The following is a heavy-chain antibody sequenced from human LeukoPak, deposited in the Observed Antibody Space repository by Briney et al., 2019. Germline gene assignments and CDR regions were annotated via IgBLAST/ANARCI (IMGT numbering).Heavy chain of an antibody. Sequence: SETLSLTCTVSGGSMGRYYWSWIRQPPGKGLEWIGYIFSSGSTNYNPSLKSRVTISVDTSKNQVSLKMSSVTAADTAVYYCARGRVRDCSGGSCYPDYWGQGTLVTVSS. D-gene: IGHD2-15*01. CDR1: GGSMGRYY. CDR3: ARGRVRDCSGGSCYPDY. V-gene: IGHV4-59*01. J-gene: IGHJ4*02. CDR2: IFSSGST.